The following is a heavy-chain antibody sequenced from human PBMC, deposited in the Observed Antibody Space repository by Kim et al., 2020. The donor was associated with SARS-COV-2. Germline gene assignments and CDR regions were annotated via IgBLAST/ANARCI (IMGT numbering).Heavy chain of an antibody. Sequence: SETLSLTCAVYGGSFSGYYWSWIRQPPGKGLEWIGEINHSGSTNYNPSLKSRVTISVDTSKNQFSLKLSSVTAADTAVYYCARGSGGYYGSGGLRPYYYYGMDVWGQGTTVTVSS. J-gene: IGHJ6*02. CDR3: ARGSGGYYGSGGLRPYYYYGMDV. D-gene: IGHD3-10*01. CDR1: GGSFSGYY. CDR2: INHSGST. V-gene: IGHV4-34*01.